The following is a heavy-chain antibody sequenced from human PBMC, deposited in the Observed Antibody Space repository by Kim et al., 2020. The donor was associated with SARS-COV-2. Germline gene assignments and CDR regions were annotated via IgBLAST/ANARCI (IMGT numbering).Heavy chain of an antibody. D-gene: IGHD2-15*01. J-gene: IGHJ5*02. V-gene: IGHV4-4*02. CDR2: IYHSGST. Sequence: SETLSLTCAVSGGSISSSNWWSWVRQPPGKGLEWIGEIYHSGSTNYNPSLKSRVTISVDKSKNQFSLKLSSVTAADTAVYYCARDPDIVKGWFDPWGQGTLVTVSS. CDR3: ARDPDIVKGWFDP. CDR1: GGSISSSNW.